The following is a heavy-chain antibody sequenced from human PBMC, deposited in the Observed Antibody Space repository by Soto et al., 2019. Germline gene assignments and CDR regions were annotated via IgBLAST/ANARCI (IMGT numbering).Heavy chain of an antibody. J-gene: IGHJ6*02. D-gene: IGHD2-2*01. CDR3: ARDSPRRPYCSSTSCYPYYYYGMDV. Sequence: QVQLVQSGAEVKKPGASVKVSCKASGYTFTSYGISWVRQAPGQGLEWMGWISAYNGNTNYAQKLQGRVTMTTDTSTSTAYRELRSLRSDDTAVYYCARDSPRRPYCSSTSCYPYYYYGMDVWGQGTTVTVSS. V-gene: IGHV1-18*04. CDR1: GYTFTSYG. CDR2: ISAYNGNT.